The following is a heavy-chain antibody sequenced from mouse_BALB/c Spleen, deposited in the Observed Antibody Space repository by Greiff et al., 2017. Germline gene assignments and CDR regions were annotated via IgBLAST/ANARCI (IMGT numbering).Heavy chain of an antibody. J-gene: IGHJ2*01. Sequence: EVQLVESGPGLVKPSQSLSLTCSVTGYSITSGYYWNWIRQFPGNKLEWMGYISYDGSNNYNPSLKNRISITRDTSKNQFFLKLNSVTTEDTATYYCARDHYYGSSYYFDYWGQGTTLTVSS. CDR3: ARDHYYGSSYYFDY. CDR1: GYSITSGYY. V-gene: IGHV3-6*02. CDR2: ISYDGSN. D-gene: IGHD1-1*01.